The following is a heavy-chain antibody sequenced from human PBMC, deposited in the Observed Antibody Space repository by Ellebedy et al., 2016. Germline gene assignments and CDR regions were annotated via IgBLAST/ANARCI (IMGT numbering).Heavy chain of an antibody. CDR3: VRGGQLDS. D-gene: IGHD5-18*01. CDR2: INNDGTST. J-gene: IGHJ4*02. Sequence: GESLKISCAGSGFTFSSYWMHWVRQAPGKGLVWVSRINNDGTSTNYADSVKGRFTISRDNAKSTLYPQMNSLRVDDTAVYYCVRGGQLDSWGRGTLITVSS. V-gene: IGHV3-74*01. CDR1: GFTFSSYW.